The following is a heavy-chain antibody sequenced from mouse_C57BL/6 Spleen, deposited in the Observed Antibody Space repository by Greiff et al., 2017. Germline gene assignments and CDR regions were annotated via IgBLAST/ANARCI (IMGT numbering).Heavy chain of an antibody. D-gene: IGHD2-2*01. Sequence: VQLQQSGPELVKPGASVKISCKASGYTFTDYYMNWVKQSHGKSLEWIGDINPNNGGTRYNQKFKGKATLTVDKSSSTAYMELRSLTSEDSAVYYCARSGMVTTDWGQGTTLTVSS. V-gene: IGHV1-26*01. CDR2: INPNNGGT. CDR1: GYTFTDYY. J-gene: IGHJ2*01. CDR3: ARSGMVTTD.